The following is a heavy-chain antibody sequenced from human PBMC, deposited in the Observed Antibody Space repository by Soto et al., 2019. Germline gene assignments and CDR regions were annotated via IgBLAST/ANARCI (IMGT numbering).Heavy chain of an antibody. CDR2: IDGAGRIT. Sequence: PGGSLRLSCAASGFTPSSSDLSWVRQGPGKGLEWVSPIDGAGRITYYAASVKGPFTTYRDNTKSTLFVQMESLGADDTAIYDCEKYSECLHAWGQGALVTVSS. V-gene: IGHV3-23*01. J-gene: IGHJ5*01. CDR3: EKYSECLHA. CDR1: GFTPSSSD. D-gene: IGHD3-3*01.